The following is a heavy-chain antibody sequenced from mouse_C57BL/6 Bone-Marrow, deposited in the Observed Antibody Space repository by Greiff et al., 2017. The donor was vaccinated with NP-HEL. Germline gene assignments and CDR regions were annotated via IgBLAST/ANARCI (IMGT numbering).Heavy chain of an antibody. Sequence: EVKLMESGGGLVKPGGSLKLSCAASGFTFSSYAMAWVRQSPEKRLEWVATISDGGSYTYYPDNVKGRCPISRDNAKNNLYLQMSHLKSEDTALYYCARVGGACCSMDYWGQGTSVTVSS. CDR1: GFTFSSYA. D-gene: IGHD3-1*01. CDR2: ISDGGSYT. V-gene: IGHV5-4*03. CDR3: ARVGGACCSMDY. J-gene: IGHJ4*01.